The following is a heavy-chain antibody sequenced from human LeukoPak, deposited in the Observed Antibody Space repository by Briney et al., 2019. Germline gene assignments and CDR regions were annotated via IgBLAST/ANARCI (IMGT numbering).Heavy chain of an antibody. V-gene: IGHV4-59*01. Sequence: SETVSLTCTVSGGSISSYYWSWIRQPPGKGLEWIGYIYYSGSTNDNPSLKSRVTISVDTSKNQFSLKLSSVTAADTAVYYCARISGSYYFQFDYWGQGTLVTVSS. CDR2: IYYSGST. D-gene: IGHD3-10*01. CDR3: ARISGSYYFQFDY. J-gene: IGHJ4*02. CDR1: GGSISSYY.